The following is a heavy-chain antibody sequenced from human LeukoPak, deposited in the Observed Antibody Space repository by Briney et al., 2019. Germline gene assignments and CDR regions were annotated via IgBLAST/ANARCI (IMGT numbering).Heavy chain of an antibody. J-gene: IGHJ3*02. CDR3: ARASAALGWLLPYDAFDI. V-gene: IGHV3-11*01. Sequence: PGGSLRLSCAASGFTFSDYYMSWIRQAPGKGLEWVSYISSSGSTIYYADSVKGRFTISRDNAKNSLYLQMNSLRAEDTAVYYCARASAALGWLLPYDAFDIWGQGTMVTVSS. D-gene: IGHD3-3*01. CDR1: GFTFSDYY. CDR2: ISSSGSTI.